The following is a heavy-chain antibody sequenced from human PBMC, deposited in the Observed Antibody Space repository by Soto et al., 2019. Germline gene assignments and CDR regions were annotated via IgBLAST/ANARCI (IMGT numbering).Heavy chain of an antibody. CDR1: GGTFNRYT. J-gene: IGHJ6*02. Sequence: VQLVQSGAEVKKPGSSVKLSCKASGGTFNRYTISWVRQAPGQGLEWMGGIIPIFGTANYAQKFQGRVAIIAVESTSAAYMELRSLRSEDTAVYYCALWGFRDGNNSKYNYSGMDVWGQGTTVTVSS. CDR3: ALWGFRDGNNSKYNYSGMDV. CDR2: IIPIFGTA. D-gene: IGHD1-1*01. V-gene: IGHV1-69*01.